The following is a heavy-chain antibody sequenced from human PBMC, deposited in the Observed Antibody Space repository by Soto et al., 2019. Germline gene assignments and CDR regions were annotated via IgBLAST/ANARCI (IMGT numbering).Heavy chain of an antibody. CDR3: ARRGYSYGHYYYYGMDV. Sequence: LGESLKISCXGSGYSFTSYWIGWVRQMPGKGLEWMGIIYPGDSDTRYSPSFQGQVTISADKSISTAYLQWSSLKASDTAMYYCARRGYSYGHYYYYGMDVWGQGTTVTVSS. CDR1: GYSFTSYW. J-gene: IGHJ6*02. CDR2: IYPGDSDT. D-gene: IGHD5-18*01. V-gene: IGHV5-51*01.